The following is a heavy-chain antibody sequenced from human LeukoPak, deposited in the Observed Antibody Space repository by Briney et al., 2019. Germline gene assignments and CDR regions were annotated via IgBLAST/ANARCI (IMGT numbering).Heavy chain of an antibody. CDR1: GYTFTSYG. CDR3: ASAEGVGDAFDI. J-gene: IGHJ3*02. V-gene: IGHV1-18*01. Sequence: GASVKVSCKASGYTFTSYGISWVRQAPGQGLEWMGWISAYNGNTSYAQKLQGRVTMTTDTSTSTAYMELRSLRSDDTAFYYCASAEGVGDAFDIWGQGTMVTVSS. CDR2: ISAYNGNT.